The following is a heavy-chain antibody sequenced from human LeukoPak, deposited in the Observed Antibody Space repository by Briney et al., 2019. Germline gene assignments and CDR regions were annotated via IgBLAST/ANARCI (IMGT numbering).Heavy chain of an antibody. J-gene: IGHJ4*02. Sequence: ASMKVSCKASGYTFTDYGVSWVRQAPGQGLEWMGWINPNSGGTNYAQKFQGRVTMTRDTSISTAYMELSRLRSDDTAVYYCARALMELEIGYWGQGTLATVSS. CDR1: GYTFTDYG. V-gene: IGHV1-2*02. CDR3: ARALMELEIGY. D-gene: IGHD3-16*01. CDR2: INPNSGGT.